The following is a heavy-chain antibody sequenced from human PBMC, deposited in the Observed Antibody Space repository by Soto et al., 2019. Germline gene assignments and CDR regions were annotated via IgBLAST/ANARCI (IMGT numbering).Heavy chain of an antibody. Sequence: TSYGISWVRQAPGQGLEWMGWISAYNGNTNYAQKLQGRVTMTTDTSTSTAYMELRSLRSDDTAVYYCAGDLPPVDYWGQGTLVTVSS. CDR3: AGDLPPVDY. CDR1: TSYG. J-gene: IGHJ4*02. CDR2: ISAYNGNT. V-gene: IGHV1-18*01.